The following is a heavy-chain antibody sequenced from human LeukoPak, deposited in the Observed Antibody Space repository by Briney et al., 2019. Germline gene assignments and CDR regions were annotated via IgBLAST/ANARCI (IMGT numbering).Heavy chain of an antibody. CDR3: AKDRLQGGSFDY. J-gene: IGHJ4*02. Sequence: GGSLRLSCAASGFTVSSNYMTWVRQAPGKGLEWVSVIYSGGTTYYADSVKGRFTISRDNPKNTLYLQMNSLRAEDTAVYYCAKDRLQGGSFDYWGQGTLVTVSS. D-gene: IGHD3-16*01. V-gene: IGHV3-66*01. CDR2: IYSGGTT. CDR1: GFTVSSNY.